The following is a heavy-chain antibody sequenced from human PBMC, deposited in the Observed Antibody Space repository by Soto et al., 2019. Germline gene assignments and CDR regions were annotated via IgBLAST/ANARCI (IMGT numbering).Heavy chain of an antibody. V-gene: IGHV4-34*01. CDR2: INHSGST. J-gene: IGHJ6*02. CDR1: GGSFSGYY. Sequence: SETLSLTCAVYGGSFSGYYWSWIRQPPGKGLEWIGEINHSGSTNYNPSLKSRVTISVDTSKNQFSLKLSSVTAADTAVYYCARVDYGGNDHGMDVWGQGNTVTVSS. CDR3: ARVDYGGNDHGMDV. D-gene: IGHD4-17*01.